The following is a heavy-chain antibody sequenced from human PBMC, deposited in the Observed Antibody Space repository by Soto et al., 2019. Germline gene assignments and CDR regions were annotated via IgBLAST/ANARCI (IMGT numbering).Heavy chain of an antibody. CDR2: IYYSGST. J-gene: IGHJ5*02. Sequence: PSETLSLTCTVSGGSISSYYWSWIRQPPGKGLEWIGYIYYSGSTNYNPSLKSRVTISVDTSKNQFSLKLSSVTAADTAVYYCARTCGSGSYYPGANWSVPWGQGTLVTVS. V-gene: IGHV4-59*01. D-gene: IGHD3-10*01. CDR1: GGSISSYY. CDR3: ARTCGSGSYYPGANWSVP.